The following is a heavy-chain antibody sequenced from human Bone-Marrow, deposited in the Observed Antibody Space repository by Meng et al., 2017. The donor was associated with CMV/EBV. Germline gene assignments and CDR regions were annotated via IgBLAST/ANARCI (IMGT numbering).Heavy chain of an antibody. D-gene: IGHD2-2*01. CDR2: ISAYNGNT. Sequence: ASVKVSCKASGGTFSSYAISWVRQAPGQGLEWMGWISAYNGNTNYAQKLQGRVTMTTDTSTSTAYMELSSLRSEDTAVYYRARDCSSTTIANYYYYGMDVWGQGTTVTVSS. V-gene: IGHV1-18*01. CDR3: ARDCSSTTIANYYYYGMDV. J-gene: IGHJ6*02. CDR1: GGTFSSYA.